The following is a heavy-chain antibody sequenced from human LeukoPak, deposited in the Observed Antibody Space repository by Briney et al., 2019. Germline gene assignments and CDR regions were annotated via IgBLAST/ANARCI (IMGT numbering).Heavy chain of an antibody. Sequence: PGGSLRLSCAASGFTFSSYWMHWVRQAPGKGLVWVSRINSDGSSTSYADSVKGRFTISRDNAKNTLYLQMNSLRAEDTAVYYCARADGSGIYYYYYYMEVWGKGTTVTISS. D-gene: IGHD3-10*01. V-gene: IGHV3-74*01. J-gene: IGHJ6*03. CDR2: INSDGSST. CDR3: ARADGSGIYYYYYYMEV. CDR1: GFTFSSYW.